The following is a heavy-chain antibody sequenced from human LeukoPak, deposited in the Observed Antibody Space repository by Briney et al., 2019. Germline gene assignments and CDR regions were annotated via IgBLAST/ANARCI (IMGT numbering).Heavy chain of an antibody. J-gene: IGHJ1*01. CDR1: GLTVSSNH. V-gene: IGHV3-53*01. D-gene: IGHD2-15*01. Sequence: GGTLRLSCAASGLTVSSNHMSWVRHAPGKGLEWGSVIYSGGSTYYANSVKGRFTLSRDNSKNKLYLQMNTLRAEDTAVYYCASGYCSGGSCYSVYFPHWGQGTLVTVSS. CDR3: ASGYCSGGSCYSVYFPH. CDR2: IYSGGST.